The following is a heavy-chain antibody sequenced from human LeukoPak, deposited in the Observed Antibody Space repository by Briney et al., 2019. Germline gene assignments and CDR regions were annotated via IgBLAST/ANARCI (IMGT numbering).Heavy chain of an antibody. CDR3: AKDRGGYCSSTSCYGEFDY. V-gene: IGHV3-23*01. Sequence: GGSLRLSCAASGFTVSSYAMSWVRQASGKGLEWVSAISGSGGSTYYADSVKGRFTISRDNSKNTVYLQMSSLRAEDTALYYCAKDRGGYCSSTSCYGEFDYWGQGTLVTVSS. CDR2: ISGSGGST. J-gene: IGHJ4*02. CDR1: GFTVSSYA. D-gene: IGHD2-2*01.